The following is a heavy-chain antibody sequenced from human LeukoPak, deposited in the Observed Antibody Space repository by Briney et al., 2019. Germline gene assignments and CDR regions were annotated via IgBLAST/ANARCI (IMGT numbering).Heavy chain of an antibody. Sequence: PSETLSLTCTVSGGSISSYYWSWIRQPPGKGLEWIGYIYYSGSTNYNPSLKSRVTISVDTSKNQSSLKLSSVTAADTAVYYCARHLTHYYYYGVDVWGQGTTVTVSS. V-gene: IGHV4-59*08. D-gene: IGHD2-21*02. CDR1: GGSISSYY. CDR2: IYYSGST. CDR3: ARHLTHYYYYGVDV. J-gene: IGHJ6*02.